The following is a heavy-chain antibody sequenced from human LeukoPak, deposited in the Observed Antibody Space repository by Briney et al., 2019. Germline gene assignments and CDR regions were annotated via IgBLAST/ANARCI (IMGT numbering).Heavy chain of an antibody. CDR3: ARGKIYDILTGYLDY. CDR1: GYSFSNYW. Sequence: GESLKISCESSGYSFSNYWIGWVRQMPGKGLEWMGIIYPGDSDTRYSPSFQGQVTISADKSISTAYLQWSSLKASDTAMYYCARGKIYDILTGYLDYWGQGTLVTVSS. CDR2: IYPGDSDT. D-gene: IGHD3-9*01. J-gene: IGHJ4*02. V-gene: IGHV5-51*01.